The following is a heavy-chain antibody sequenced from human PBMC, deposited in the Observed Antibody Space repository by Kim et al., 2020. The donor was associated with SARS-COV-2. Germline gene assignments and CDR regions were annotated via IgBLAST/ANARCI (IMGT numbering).Heavy chain of an antibody. CDR3: FQADWYFDL. CDR1: DFSFTGFA. J-gene: IGHJ2*01. CDR2: IRSKGYGYAT. V-gene: IGHV3-73*01. Sequence: GGSLRLSCAASDFSFTGFAVHWVRQASGKGLEWLGRIRSKGYGYATSYAPSVQGRFSMSRDDSKNTASLQMSSLDIEDTAVYYCFQADWYFDLWGRGSLVTVSS.